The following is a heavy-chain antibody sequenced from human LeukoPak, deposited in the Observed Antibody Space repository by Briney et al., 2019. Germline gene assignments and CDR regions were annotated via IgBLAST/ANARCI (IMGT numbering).Heavy chain of an antibody. V-gene: IGHV3-15*07. CDR2: IRSNSDGGAI. D-gene: IGHD3-22*01. Sequence: GGSLRLSCTTSGFTFSNAWMNWVRQAPGKGLEWVGRIRSNSDGGAIDYAAPVKGRFALSRDDSKNTLYLQMNSLQTEDTAVYYCATDFYDTTWGQGTLVTVSS. CDR3: ATDFYDTT. J-gene: IGHJ5*02. CDR1: GFTFSNAW.